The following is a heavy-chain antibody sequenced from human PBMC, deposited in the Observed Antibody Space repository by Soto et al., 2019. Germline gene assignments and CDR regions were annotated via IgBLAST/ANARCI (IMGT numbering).Heavy chain of an antibody. D-gene: IGHD3-22*01. V-gene: IGHV4-34*01. J-gene: IGHJ4*02. Sequence: SETLSLTCAVYGGSFSGYYWTWIRQPPGKGLEWIGEVNHSGNTNENPSLKSRVTISVDTSKNQFSLKLRSVTAADTAVYYCARGISMKVAVQGEAPDKYYFDSWGQGGLVTVSS. CDR1: GGSFSGYY. CDR3: ARGISMKVAVQGEAPDKYYFDS. CDR2: VNHSGNT.